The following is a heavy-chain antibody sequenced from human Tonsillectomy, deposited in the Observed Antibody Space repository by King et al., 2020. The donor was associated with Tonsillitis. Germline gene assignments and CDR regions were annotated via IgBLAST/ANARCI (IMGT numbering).Heavy chain of an antibody. V-gene: IGHV3-23*04. J-gene: IGHJ4*02. CDR3: AKVTMTTTPGY. CDR2: ISVSGGST. Sequence: VQLVESWGGLVQPGGSLRLSCAASGFTFSNYGMNWVRQAPVKGLEWVSGISVSGGSTSYAGSVKGRFTISRDNSTNTLYLQMNSLRAEDTAVYYCAKVTMTTTPGYWGQGTLVTVSS. CDR1: GFTFSNYG. D-gene: IGHD4-11*01.